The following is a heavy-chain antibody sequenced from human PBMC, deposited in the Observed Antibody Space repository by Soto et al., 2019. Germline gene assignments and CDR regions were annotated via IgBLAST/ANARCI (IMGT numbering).Heavy chain of an antibody. Sequence: SETLSLTCTVSGGSISSGDYYWSWIRQPPGKGLEWIGYIYYSGSTYYNPSLKSRVTISVDTSKNQFSLKLSSVTAADTAVYYCARSLWFGSYNADGYWFDPWGQGTLVTVSS. V-gene: IGHV4-30-4*01. CDR1: GGSISSGDYY. CDR2: IYYSGST. D-gene: IGHD3-10*01. CDR3: ARSLWFGSYNADGYWFDP. J-gene: IGHJ5*02.